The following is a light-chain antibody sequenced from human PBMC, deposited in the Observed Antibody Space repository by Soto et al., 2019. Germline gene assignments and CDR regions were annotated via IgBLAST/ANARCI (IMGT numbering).Light chain of an antibody. CDR3: QQLNTYPRT. CDR1: QGISSY. CDR2: AAS. J-gene: IGKJ3*01. V-gene: IGKV1-9*01. Sequence: IQLTQSPSSLSASVGDRVTITCRASQGISSYLAWYQQKPGKAPKLLIYAASTLQSGVPSRFSGSGSDTDFTLTISSLQPEDFATYCCQQLNTYPRTFGPGTKVDI.